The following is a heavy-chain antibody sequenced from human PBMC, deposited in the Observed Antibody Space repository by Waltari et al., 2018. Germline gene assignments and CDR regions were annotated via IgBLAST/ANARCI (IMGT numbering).Heavy chain of an antibody. V-gene: IGHV4-34*01. D-gene: IGHD1-1*01. J-gene: IGHJ6*03. CDR2: INHSRST. CDR1: GGSFSGYY. Sequence: QVQLQQWGAGLLKPSETLSLTCAVYGGSFSGYYWSWIRQPPGKGLEWIGEINHSRSTNYTPSLKSRVTISVDTSKNQFSQKLSSVTAADTAVYYCARARNGKQARVYYYYMDVWGKGTTVTVSS. CDR3: ARARNGKQARVYYYYMDV.